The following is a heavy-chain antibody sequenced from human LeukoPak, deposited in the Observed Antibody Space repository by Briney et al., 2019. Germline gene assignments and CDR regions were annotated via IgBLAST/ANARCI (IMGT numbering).Heavy chain of an antibody. Sequence: QPGGSLRLSCAASDFTFRNYWMHWVRQATGKGLEWVSAIGTAGDTYYPGSVKGRFTISRENAKNSLYLQMNSLRAGDTAVYYCARGGGSGWFSNYWYFDLWGRGTLVTVSS. CDR3: ARGGGSGWFSNYWYFDL. D-gene: IGHD6-19*01. CDR2: IGTAGDT. CDR1: DFTFRNYW. V-gene: IGHV3-13*04. J-gene: IGHJ2*01.